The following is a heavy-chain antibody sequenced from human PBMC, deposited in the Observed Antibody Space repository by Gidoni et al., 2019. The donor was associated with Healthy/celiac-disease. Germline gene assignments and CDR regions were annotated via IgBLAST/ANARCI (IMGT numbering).Heavy chain of an antibody. V-gene: IGHV3-15*01. J-gene: IGHJ4*02. CDR1: GFTFSNAW. Sequence: EVQLVESGGGLVKPGGSLRLSCAASGFTFSNAWMSWVRQAPGKGLEWVGRIKSKTDGGTTDYAAPVKGRFTISRDDSKNTLYLQMNSLKTEDTAVYYCTTVLPYYGSGPEDYWGQGTLVTVSS. D-gene: IGHD3-10*01. CDR3: TTVLPYYGSGPEDY. CDR2: IKSKTDGGTT.